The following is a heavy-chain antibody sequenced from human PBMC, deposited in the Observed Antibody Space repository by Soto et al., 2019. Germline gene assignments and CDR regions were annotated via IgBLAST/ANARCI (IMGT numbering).Heavy chain of an antibody. D-gene: IGHD2-2*01. J-gene: IGHJ5*02. V-gene: IGHV1-2*04. CDR1: GYTFTGYY. CDR2: INPNSGGT. CDR3: ARAGANCSSTSCLNWFDP. Sequence: ASVKVSCKASGYTFTGYYMHWVRQAPGQGLEWMGWINPNSGGTNYAQKFQGWVTMTRDTSISTAYMELSRLRSDDTAVYYCARAGANCSSTSCLNWFDPWGQGTLVTVSS.